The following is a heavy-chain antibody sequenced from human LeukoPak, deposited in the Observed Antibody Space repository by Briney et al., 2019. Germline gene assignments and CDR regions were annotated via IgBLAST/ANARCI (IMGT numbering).Heavy chain of an antibody. CDR3: EGVAAYAFDI. J-gene: IGHJ3*02. D-gene: IGHD2-15*01. CDR2: ISYDGSNK. Sequence: GRSLRLSCAASGFTFSSYAMHWVRQAPGKGLEWVAVISYDGSNKYYADSVKGRFTISRDNSKNTLYLQMNSLRAEDTAVYYCEGVAAYAFDIWGQGTMVTVSS. V-gene: IGHV3-30-3*01. CDR1: GFTFSSYA.